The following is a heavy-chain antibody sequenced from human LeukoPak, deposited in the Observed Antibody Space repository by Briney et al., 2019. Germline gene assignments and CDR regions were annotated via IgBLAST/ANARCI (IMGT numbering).Heavy chain of an antibody. Sequence: GGSLRLSCAASGFTFSSHWMHWVRQAPGKGLVWVSRIKGDGSSTSYADSVKGRLTISRDNAKNTVYLQMNSLRGEDTAVYYCARGIPNSYGKDYWGQGTLVTVSS. CDR1: GFTFSSHW. V-gene: IGHV3-74*01. D-gene: IGHD5-18*01. CDR2: IKGDGSST. CDR3: ARGIPNSYGKDY. J-gene: IGHJ4*02.